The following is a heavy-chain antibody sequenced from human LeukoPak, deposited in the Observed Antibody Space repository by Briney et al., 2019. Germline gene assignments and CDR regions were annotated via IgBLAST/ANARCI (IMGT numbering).Heavy chain of an antibody. Sequence: GGSLRLSCAASGFTFSSYWMHWVRQAPGKGLVWVSRINSDGSSTSYADSVKGRFTISRDNAKNTLYLQMNSLRAEDTAVYYCARGIAVADTHYWGQGTLVTVSS. CDR1: GFTFSSYW. D-gene: IGHD6-19*01. CDR2: INSDGSST. V-gene: IGHV3-74*01. CDR3: ARGIAVADTHY. J-gene: IGHJ4*02.